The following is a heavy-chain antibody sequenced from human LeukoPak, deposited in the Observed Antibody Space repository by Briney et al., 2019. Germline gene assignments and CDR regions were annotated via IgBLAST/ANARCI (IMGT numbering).Heavy chain of an antibody. CDR2: ISESSGTA. D-gene: IGHD6-6*01. CDR3: ARGLYGEQLADGGFDP. J-gene: IGHJ5*02. V-gene: IGHV3-48*01. Sequence: PGGSLRLSCAASGFTFSYYNMNWVRQAPGKGLEWVSFISESSGTAYYADSVKGRFTISRDNAKNSLFLQMNSLTVEDTAVYYCARGLYGEQLADGGFDPWGQGTLVTVSS. CDR1: GFTFSYYN.